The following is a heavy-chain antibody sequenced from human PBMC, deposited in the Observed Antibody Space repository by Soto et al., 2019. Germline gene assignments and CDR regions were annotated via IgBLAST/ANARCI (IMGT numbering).Heavy chain of an antibody. V-gene: IGHV3-53*01. CDR1: GFVVSRNY. J-gene: IGHJ4*02. CDR2: MYSDGNT. D-gene: IGHD2-21*01. CDR3: ARSPYCGTECNSGYLDF. Sequence: EVQLVESGGGLIQPGGSLRLSCATSGFVVSRNYMHWVRQAPGKGLEWVAVMYSDGNTYYAESVKGRFTISRDNSKSTVFLHMKSLTAEDTAVYYCARSPYCGTECNSGYLDFWGQGSLVTVSS.